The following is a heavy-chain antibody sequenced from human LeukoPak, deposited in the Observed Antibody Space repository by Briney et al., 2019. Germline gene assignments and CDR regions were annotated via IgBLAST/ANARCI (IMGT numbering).Heavy chain of an antibody. D-gene: IGHD6-13*01. J-gene: IGHJ6*02. CDR2: ISWNSGFI. CDR3: VKDDGSTVYYYYGMDA. CDR1: GFTFDDYA. V-gene: IGHV3-9*01. Sequence: GGSLRLSCAASGFTFDDYAMHWVRQAPGKGLEWVSGISWNSGFIGSADSVKGRFTISRDNAKNSLYLQMDSLRAEDTALYYCVKDDGSTVYYYYGMDAWGQGTTVTVSS.